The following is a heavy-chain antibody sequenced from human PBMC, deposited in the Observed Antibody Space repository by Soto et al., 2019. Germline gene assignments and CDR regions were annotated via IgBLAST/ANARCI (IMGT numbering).Heavy chain of an antibody. V-gene: IGHV4-34*01. J-gene: IGHJ5*01. CDR2: INHSGSA. Sequence: SETLSLTCAVYGGSFHGYYWSWIRQPPGKGLEWIGEINHSGSANYNPTFKSRLSISVDTSKNQMSLQLSSVTAADTAVYYCARGLTLGALPSRFHSWGQGTQVTVSS. CDR3: ARGLTLGALPSRFHS. CDR1: GGSFHGYY. D-gene: IGHD3-16*02.